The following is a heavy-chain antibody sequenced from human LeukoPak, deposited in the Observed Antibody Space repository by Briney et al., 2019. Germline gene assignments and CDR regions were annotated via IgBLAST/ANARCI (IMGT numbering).Heavy chain of an antibody. CDR2: ISWNSGSM. V-gene: IGHV3-9*01. Sequence: SGGSLRLSCAASGFTFDDYAMHWVRQAPGKGLEWVSGISWNSGSMDYADSVKGRFTISRDNAKNSLYLQMNSLRAEDTAVYYCARDGWHDRSGSCPQTDHWGQGTLVTVSS. CDR1: GFTFDDYA. D-gene: IGHD3-10*01. J-gene: IGHJ4*02. CDR3: ARDGWHDRSGSCPQTDH.